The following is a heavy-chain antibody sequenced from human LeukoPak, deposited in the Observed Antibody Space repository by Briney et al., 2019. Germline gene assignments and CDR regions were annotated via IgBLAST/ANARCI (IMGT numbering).Heavy chain of an antibody. CDR1: GFTFTSYA. CDR3: AKGHSAHGTGFDG. CDR2: ISGSGGST. Sequence: GVSLRLSCAASGFTFTSYAMSWVRQAPGKGLEWVSGISGSGGSTYYADSVKGRFTISRDNSKNTLYLQMNSLRAEDTAVYYCAKGHSAHGTGFDGWGQGTLVTVSS. J-gene: IGHJ4*02. D-gene: IGHD1-1*01. V-gene: IGHV3-23*01.